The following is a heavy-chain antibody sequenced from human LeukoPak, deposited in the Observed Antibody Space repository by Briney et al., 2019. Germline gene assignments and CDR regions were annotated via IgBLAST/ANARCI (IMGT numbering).Heavy chain of an antibody. D-gene: IGHD3-10*01. J-gene: IGHJ3*02. V-gene: IGHV1-2*06. CDR3: AREAPVGFGELGAFDI. CDR2: INPNSGGT. CDR1: GYTFTGYY. Sequence: ASVKVSCKASGYTFTGYYMHWVRQAPGQGLEWMGRINPNSGGTNYAQKFQGRVTITRDTSISTAYMELSRLRSDDTAVYYCAREAPVGFGELGAFDIWGQGTMVTVSS.